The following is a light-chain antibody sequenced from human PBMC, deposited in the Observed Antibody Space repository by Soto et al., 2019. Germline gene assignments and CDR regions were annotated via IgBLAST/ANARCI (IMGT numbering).Light chain of an antibody. V-gene: IGKV1-5*03. CDR1: QSVNSW. CDR3: QQYKTYWP. Sequence: IQMTQSPSALTASVGDRVTITCRASQSVNSWVAWYQQKSGKAPNLLIYRASTLENGVPLRFSGSGSETEFTLTISSLQPEDSATYYCQQYKTYWPFGQGTKVDIK. CDR2: RAS. J-gene: IGKJ1*01.